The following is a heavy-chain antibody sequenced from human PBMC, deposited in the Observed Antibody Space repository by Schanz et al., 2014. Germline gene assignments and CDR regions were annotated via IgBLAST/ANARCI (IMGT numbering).Heavy chain of an antibody. V-gene: IGHV3-23*01. J-gene: IGHJ2*01. CDR3: ARNRGSGGQNWYFDL. Sequence: EVQLLESGGGLVQPGGSLRLSCAASGFTFSAYAMTWVRQIPGKGLEWVSAISASGGTTYYAESVKGRFTISRDNTKNSLFLQLNSLRADDTAVYYCARNRGSGGQNWYFDLWGRGTLVTVSS. D-gene: IGHD1-26*01. CDR2: ISASGGTT. CDR1: GFTFSAYA.